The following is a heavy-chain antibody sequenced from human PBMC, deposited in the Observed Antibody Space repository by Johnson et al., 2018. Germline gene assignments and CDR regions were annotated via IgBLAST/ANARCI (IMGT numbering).Heavy chain of an antibody. J-gene: IGHJ6*02. Sequence: VQLVESGGGLVKPGGSLRLSCSASGFIFINYNMNWVRQAPGKGLELVSSISSGSGYIDYSESVKGRFTISRDNGKNALYLQMDGLRAEDPAGFFCVRETLDAFGMDVWGQGTTVVVSS. CDR2: ISSGSGYI. V-gene: IGHV3-21*06. CDR3: VRETLDAFGMDV. CDR1: GFIFINYN. D-gene: IGHD1-1*01.